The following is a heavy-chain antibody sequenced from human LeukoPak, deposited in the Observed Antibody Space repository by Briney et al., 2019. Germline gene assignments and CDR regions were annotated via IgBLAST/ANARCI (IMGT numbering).Heavy chain of an antibody. CDR1: GFTFSRFG. J-gene: IGHJ4*02. CDR3: ARASVVGATRFWVDY. Sequence: PSGGSLRLSCAASGFTFSRFGMNWIRLAPGKGLEWLSLISGGGDSTYYADAVKGRFTISRDNSKNTLYLQMNSLRVEDTAVYYCARASVVGATRFWVDYWGQGTLVTVSS. D-gene: IGHD1-26*01. V-gene: IGHV3-23*01. CDR2: ISGGGDST.